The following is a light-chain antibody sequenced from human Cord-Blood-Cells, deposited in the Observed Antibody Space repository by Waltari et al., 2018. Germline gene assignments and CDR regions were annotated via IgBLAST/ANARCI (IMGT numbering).Light chain of an antibody. CDR3: NSRDSSGNHYV. CDR2: GKN. CDR1: SLRSYF. J-gene: IGLJ1*01. V-gene: IGLV3-19*01. Sequence: SSELTQASAVSVVLGQTVMTPCPGDSLRSYFACCYQKKRGQPPVLVIYGKNNRPSGIPDRFSGSSSGNTASLTITGAQAEDEADYYCNSRDSSGNHYVFGTGTKVTVL.